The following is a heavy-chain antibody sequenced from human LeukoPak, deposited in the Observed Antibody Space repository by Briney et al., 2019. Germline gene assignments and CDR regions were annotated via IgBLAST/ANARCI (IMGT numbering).Heavy chain of an antibody. CDR1: EFTFSRYS. V-gene: IGHV3-21*04. CDR2: ISGSDSKT. J-gene: IGHJ4*02. D-gene: IGHD4/OR15-4a*01. Sequence: GGSLRLSCAASEFTFSRYSMNWVRQAPGKGLEWVSSISGSDSKTYYADSVKGRFTISRDNAKNTVYLQMNSLRAEDTAIYYCAKDAANYPFFFDFWGQGTPVTVSS. CDR3: AKDAANYPFFFDF.